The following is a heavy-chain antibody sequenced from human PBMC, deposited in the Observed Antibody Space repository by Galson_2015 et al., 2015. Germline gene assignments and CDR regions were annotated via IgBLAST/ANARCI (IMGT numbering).Heavy chain of an antibody. Sequence: CLRLCCAGSGFIFTDYAIHWVRQAPGKGLEWAAFLSFDGSQKYYADSVKGRSTISRDNSKNTLYLQMNTLRTEDTAVYYCARLRRWLQLDFDFWGQGTLVTVSS. CDR3: ARLRRWLQLDFDF. V-gene: IGHV3-30*04. CDR2: LSFDGSQK. J-gene: IGHJ4*02. CDR1: GFIFTDYA. D-gene: IGHD5-24*01.